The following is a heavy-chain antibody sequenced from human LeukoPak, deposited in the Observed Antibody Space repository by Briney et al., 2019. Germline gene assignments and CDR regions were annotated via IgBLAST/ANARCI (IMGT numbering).Heavy chain of an antibody. V-gene: IGHV4-59*01. CDR1: GGSISSYY. CDR3: ARGLFVVVITTDYYGLDV. Sequence: SETLSLTCTVSGGSISSYYWSWIRQPPGKGLEWIGYIYYSGSTNYNPPLKSRVTISVDTSKNQFSLKLSSVTAADTAVYYCARGLFVVVITTDYYGLDVWGQGTTVTVSS. D-gene: IGHD3-22*01. CDR2: IYYSGST. J-gene: IGHJ6*02.